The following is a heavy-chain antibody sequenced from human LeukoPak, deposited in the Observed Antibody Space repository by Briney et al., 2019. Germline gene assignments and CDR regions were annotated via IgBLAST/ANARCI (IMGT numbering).Heavy chain of an antibody. J-gene: IGHJ4*02. V-gene: IGHV4-34*01. CDR1: GGSFSGYY. CDR2: INHSGST. D-gene: IGHD5-18*01. CDR3: ARGRRRIQLWSFDY. Sequence: SETLSLTCAVYGGSFSGYYWSWIRQPPGKGLEWIGEINHSGSTYYNPSLKSRVTISVDTSKNQFSLKLSSVTAADTAVYYCARGRRRIQLWSFDYWGQGTLVTVSS.